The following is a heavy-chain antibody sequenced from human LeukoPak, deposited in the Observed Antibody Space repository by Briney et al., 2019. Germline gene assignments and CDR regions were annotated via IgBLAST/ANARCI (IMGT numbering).Heavy chain of an antibody. D-gene: IGHD3-22*01. Sequence: GGSLRLSCAASGFTFSSYAMSWVRQAPGKGLEWVSAISGSGGSTYYADSVKGRFTISRDNSKNTLYLQMNSLRDEDTAVYYCAKAPLYYYDSSGYTDYWGQGTLVTVSS. CDR3: AKAPLYYYDSSGYTDY. CDR1: GFTFSSYA. V-gene: IGHV3-23*01. CDR2: ISGSGGST. J-gene: IGHJ4*02.